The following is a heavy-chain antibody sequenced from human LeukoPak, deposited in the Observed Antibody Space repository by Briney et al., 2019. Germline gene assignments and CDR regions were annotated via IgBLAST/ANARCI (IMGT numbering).Heavy chain of an antibody. Sequence: ASETLSLTCTVSGGSISSYYWSWIRQPPGKGLEWIGYIYYSGSTYYNPSLKSRVTISVGTSKNQFSLKLNSVTATDTAVYYCARHYGPWGQGTLVTVSS. V-gene: IGHV4-59*08. CDR2: IYYSGST. CDR1: GGSISSYY. CDR3: ARHYGP. D-gene: IGHD3-10*01. J-gene: IGHJ4*02.